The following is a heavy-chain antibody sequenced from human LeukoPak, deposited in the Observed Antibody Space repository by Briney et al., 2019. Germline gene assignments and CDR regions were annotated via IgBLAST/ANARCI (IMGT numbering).Heavy chain of an antibody. CDR2: IYHSGST. J-gene: IGHJ4*02. CDR1: GDSISRSTYY. V-gene: IGHV4-39*07. CDR3: AREGHSSSWYVFDY. Sequence: SETLSLTCTVSGDSISRSTYYWAWIRQPPGKGLEWIGEIYHSGSTNYNPSLKSRVTISVDKSKNQFSLKLSSVTAADTAVYYCAREGHSSSWYVFDYWGQGTLVTVSS. D-gene: IGHD6-13*01.